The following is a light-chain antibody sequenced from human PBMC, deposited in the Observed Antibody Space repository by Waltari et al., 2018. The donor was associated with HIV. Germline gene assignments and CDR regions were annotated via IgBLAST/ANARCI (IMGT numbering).Light chain of an antibody. CDR1: NSNIGSNS. CDR2: RDN. CDR3: AAWDHSLSARV. J-gene: IGLJ3*02. V-gene: IGLV1-47*01. Sequence: QSVLTQPPSASGTPGQRVTISCSGSNSNIGSNSVYWYQQFPGTAPKLLIYRDNHRPSGVPDRFAGSKSGTSASLAISGLRSEDEADYYCAAWDHSLSARVFVGGTKMTVL.